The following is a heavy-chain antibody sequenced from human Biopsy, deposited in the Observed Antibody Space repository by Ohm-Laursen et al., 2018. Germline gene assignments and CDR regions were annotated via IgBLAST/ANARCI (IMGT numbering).Heavy chain of an antibody. V-gene: IGHV3-33*01. Sequence: SLRLSCTASGFNFSAYGMHWVRQAPDKGLEWVALTWDDGSHQYYADSVKGRFTISRDNSRNSLYLHINTLRVEDTAVYYCVTDRLDDITKVRGIMTDWGQGTLVIVSS. CDR3: VTDRLDDITKVRGIMTD. D-gene: IGHD3-10*01. CDR2: TWDDGSHQ. J-gene: IGHJ4*02. CDR1: GFNFSAYG.